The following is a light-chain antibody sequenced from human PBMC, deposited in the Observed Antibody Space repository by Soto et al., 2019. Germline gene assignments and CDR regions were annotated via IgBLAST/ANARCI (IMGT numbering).Light chain of an antibody. CDR3: SSYTSSSTRV. CDR2: EVS. V-gene: IGLV2-14*01. J-gene: IGLJ1*01. CDR1: SSDVGGYNY. Sequence: QSALTQPASVSGSPGQSITISCTGTSSDVGGYNYVSWYQQHPGKAPKLMIYEVSNRLSGISNRFSGSKSGNTASPTISGLQAEDEADYYCSSYTSSSTRVFGTGPKVTDL.